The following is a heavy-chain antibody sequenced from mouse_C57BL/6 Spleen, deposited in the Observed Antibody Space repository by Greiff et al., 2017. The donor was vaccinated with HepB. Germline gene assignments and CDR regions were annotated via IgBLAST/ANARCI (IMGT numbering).Heavy chain of an antibody. CDR3: ARWLLRENFDY. J-gene: IGHJ2*01. CDR2: INPSSGYT. V-gene: IGHV1-4*01. D-gene: IGHD2-3*01. Sequence: QVQLQQSGAELARPGASVKMSCKASGYTFTSYTMHWVKQRPGQGLEWIGYINPSSGYTKYNQKFKDKATLTADKSSSTAYMQLSSLTSEDSAVYYCARWLLRENFDYWGQGTTRTVSS. CDR1: GYTFTSYT.